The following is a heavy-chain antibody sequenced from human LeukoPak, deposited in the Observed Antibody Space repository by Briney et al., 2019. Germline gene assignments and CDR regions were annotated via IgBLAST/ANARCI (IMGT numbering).Heavy chain of an antibody. V-gene: IGHV3-30-3*01. CDR3: ARHREPYSGSWYDFDY. CDR1: GFTFSSYA. CDR2: ISYDGSNK. Sequence: GRSLRLSCAASGFTFSSYAMHWVRQAPGKGLEWVAVISYDGSNKYYADSEKGRFTISRDNSKNTLYLQMNSLRAEDTAVYYCARHREPYSGSWYDFDYWGQGTLVTVSS. J-gene: IGHJ4*02. D-gene: IGHD6-13*01.